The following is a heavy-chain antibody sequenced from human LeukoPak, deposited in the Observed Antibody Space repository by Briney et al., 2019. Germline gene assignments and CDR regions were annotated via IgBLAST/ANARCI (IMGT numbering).Heavy chain of an antibody. CDR2: ISWNSGSI. Sequence: GGSLRLSCSASGFTLSSYWMHWVRQAPGKGLEWVSGISWNSGSIGYADSVKGRFTISRDNAKNSLYLQMNSLRAEDTALYYCAKEEGYYYYMDVWGKGTTVTISS. J-gene: IGHJ6*03. V-gene: IGHV3-9*01. CDR3: AKEEGYYYYMDV. CDR1: GFTLSSYW.